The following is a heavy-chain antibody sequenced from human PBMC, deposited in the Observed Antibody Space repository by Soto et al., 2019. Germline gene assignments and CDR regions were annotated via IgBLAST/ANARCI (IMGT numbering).Heavy chain of an antibody. CDR2: MNPNSGNT. D-gene: IGHD3-9*01. J-gene: IGHJ6*02. Sequence: ASVKVSCKAPGYTFTSYDINWVRQATGQGLEWMGWMNPNSGNTGYAQKFQGRVTMTRNTSISTAYMELSSLRSEDTAVYYCARLDDILTGYTFYYYGMDVWGQGTTVTVSS. CDR1: GYTFTSYD. CDR3: ARLDDILTGYTFYYYGMDV. V-gene: IGHV1-8*01.